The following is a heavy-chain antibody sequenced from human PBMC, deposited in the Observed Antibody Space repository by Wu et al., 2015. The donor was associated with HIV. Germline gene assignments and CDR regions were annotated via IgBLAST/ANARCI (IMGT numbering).Heavy chain of an antibody. D-gene: IGHD3-3*01. CDR3: ARGDYANYDFWSAYPSY. V-gene: IGHV1-2*02. CDR1: GYTFTGYY. CDR2: IDPASGAI. J-gene: IGHJ4*02. Sequence: QVQLVQSGAEVKKPGASVKVSCKASGYTFTGYYIHWVRQAPGQGLEWMGWIDPASGAIKSAQKFQGRVTMTRDTSINTAYMELSRLMSDDTAVYYCARGDYANYDFWSAYPSYWGQGTLVTVSS.